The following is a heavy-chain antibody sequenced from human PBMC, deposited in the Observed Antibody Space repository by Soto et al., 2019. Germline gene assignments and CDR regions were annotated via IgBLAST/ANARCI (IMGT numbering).Heavy chain of an antibody. Sequence: ASVKVSCKASGYTFTSYAMHWVRQAPGQRLEWMGWINAGNGNTKYSQKFQGRVTITRDTSASTAYMELSSLRSEDTAVYYCARDREYFFSTSCPRYSCKVMDVWGQGPTVTASS. J-gene: IGHJ6*02. V-gene: IGHV1-3*01. CDR2: INAGNGNT. CDR3: ARDREYFFSTSCPRYSCKVMDV. D-gene: IGHD2-2*01. CDR1: GYTFTSYA.